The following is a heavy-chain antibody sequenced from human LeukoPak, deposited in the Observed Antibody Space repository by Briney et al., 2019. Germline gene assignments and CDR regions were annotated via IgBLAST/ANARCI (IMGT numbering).Heavy chain of an antibody. CDR1: GFTFSSYA. CDR3: AKDTDYDSSGYTDY. CDR2: ISGSGGST. D-gene: IGHD3-22*01. V-gene: IGHV3-23*01. J-gene: IGHJ4*02. Sequence: GGSLRPSCAASGFTFSSYAMSWVRQAPGKGLEWVSAISGSGGSTYYADSVKGRFTISRDNSKNTLYLQMNSLRAEDTAVYYCAKDTDYDSSGYTDYWGQGTLVTVSS.